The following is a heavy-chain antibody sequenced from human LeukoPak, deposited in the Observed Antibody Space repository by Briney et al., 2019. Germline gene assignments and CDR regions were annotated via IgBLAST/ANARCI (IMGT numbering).Heavy chain of an antibody. CDR3: ARDHGYCSSTSCYNWFDP. CDR2: ISSSSSYR. J-gene: IGHJ5*02. CDR1: GFTFSSYS. V-gene: IGHV3-21*01. Sequence: GGSLRLSCAASGFTFSSYSMNWVRQAPGKGLEWVSSISSSSSYRYYADSVKGRFTISRDNAKNSLYLQMNSLRAEDTAVYYCARDHGYCSSTSCYNWFDPWGQGTLVTVSS. D-gene: IGHD2-2*01.